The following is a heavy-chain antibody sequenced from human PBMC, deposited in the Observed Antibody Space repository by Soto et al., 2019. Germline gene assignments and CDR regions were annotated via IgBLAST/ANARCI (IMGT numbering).Heavy chain of an antibody. Sequence: QLQLQESGSGLVKPSQTLSLTCAVSGGSISSGGYSWSWIRQPPGKGLEWIGYIYHSGSTYYNPSLNSPFNISVDRAKNQFSLKLSSVTAADTAVYYCAAGGGLPRYYWGQGTLVTVSS. D-gene: IGHD5-12*01. J-gene: IGHJ4*02. V-gene: IGHV4-30-2*01. CDR3: AAGGGLPRYY. CDR1: GGSISSGGYS. CDR2: IYHSGST.